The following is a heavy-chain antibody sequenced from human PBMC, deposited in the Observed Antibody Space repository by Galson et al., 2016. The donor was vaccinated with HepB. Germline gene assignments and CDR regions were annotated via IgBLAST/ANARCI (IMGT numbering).Heavy chain of an antibody. V-gene: IGHV4-59*01. Sequence: SETLSLTCTVSGGAISSYYWSWIRQPPGKGLEWIGYIYDSGYTNYNPSLKSRATISLDTSKNQFSLSLSAVTAADAAVYYCARDSRRASRHSSYFGLDVWGQGTTVTVSS. D-gene: IGHD2-21*01. J-gene: IGHJ6*02. CDR2: IYDSGYT. CDR1: GGAISSYY. CDR3: ARDSRRASRHSSYFGLDV.